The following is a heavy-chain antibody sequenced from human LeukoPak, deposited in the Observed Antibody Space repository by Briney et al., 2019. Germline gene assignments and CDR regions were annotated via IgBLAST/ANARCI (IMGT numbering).Heavy chain of an antibody. CDR3: ARVSPYYYYYYMDV. CDR2: IYYSGST. CDR1: GGSISSHY. J-gene: IGHJ6*03. Sequence: KASETLSLTRTVSGGSISSHYWSWIRQPPGKGLEWIGYIYYSGSTNYNPSLKSRDTISVDTSKNQFSLKLSSVTAADTAVYYCARVSPYYYYYYMDVWGKGTTVTVSS. V-gene: IGHV4-59*11.